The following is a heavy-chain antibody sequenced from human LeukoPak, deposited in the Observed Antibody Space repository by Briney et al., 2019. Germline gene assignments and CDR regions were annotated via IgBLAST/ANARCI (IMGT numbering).Heavy chain of an antibody. V-gene: IGHV1-46*01. Sequence: ASVKVSCKASGYTFTSYGISWVRQAPGQGLEWMGLINPSGGSTSYAQKFQGRVTMTRDTSTSTVYMELSSLRSEDTAVYYCARSQSTVRYFDYWGQGTLVTVSS. CDR2: INPSGGST. J-gene: IGHJ4*02. CDR1: GYTFTSYG. D-gene: IGHD1-14*01. CDR3: ARSQSTVRYFDY.